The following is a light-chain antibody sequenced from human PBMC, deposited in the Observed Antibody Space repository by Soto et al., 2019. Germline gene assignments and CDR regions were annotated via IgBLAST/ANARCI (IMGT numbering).Light chain of an antibody. J-gene: IGLJ1*01. CDR1: SSDVGGYNY. Sequence: QSALTQPPSASGSPGQSVTISCTGTSSDVGGYNYVSWYQQHPGKAPKLMIYEVSKRPSGVPDRFSGSKSGNTASLTLSGIQAEDEADYYCSSYAGSNNLVFGTGTKLTVL. CDR2: EVS. CDR3: SSYAGSNNLV. V-gene: IGLV2-8*01.